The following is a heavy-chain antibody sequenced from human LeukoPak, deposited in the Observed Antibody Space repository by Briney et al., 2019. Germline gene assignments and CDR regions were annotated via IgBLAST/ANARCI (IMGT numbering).Heavy chain of an antibody. J-gene: IGHJ4*02. D-gene: IGHD3-10*01. CDR1: GLTFSSYG. Sequence: GGSLRLSCAASGLTFSSYGIHWVRQAPGKGLEWVALVSYDGSHKHYVDSVKGRFTISRDNSKDTVYLQMNSLRAEDTAVYYCAKDLSDYYGSGSFRVLDYWGQGTLVTVSS. CDR3: AKDLSDYYGSGSFRVLDY. V-gene: IGHV3-30*18. CDR2: VSYDGSHK.